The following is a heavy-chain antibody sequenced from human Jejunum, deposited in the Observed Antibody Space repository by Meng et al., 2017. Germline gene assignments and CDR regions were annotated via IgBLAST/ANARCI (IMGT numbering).Heavy chain of an antibody. D-gene: IGHD1-14*01. J-gene: IGHJ4*02. CDR2: VWPSGAT. Sequence: VQLQESGPGLVKPSGTLSLPCTVSGFSPTAPFYWTWIRQAPGKGLGWIGEVWPSGATYYNPSLSSRITISIDTSNNQFSLEVAFLTAADTAVYYCARAIRERYFDSWGQGTLVTVSS. CDR3: ARAIRERYFDS. CDR1: GFSPTAPFY. V-gene: IGHV4-38-2*02.